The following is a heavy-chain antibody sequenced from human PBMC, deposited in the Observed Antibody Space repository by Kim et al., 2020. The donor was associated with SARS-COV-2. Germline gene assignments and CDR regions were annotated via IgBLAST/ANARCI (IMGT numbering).Heavy chain of an antibody. V-gene: IGHV3-30*04. D-gene: IGHD3-22*01. Sequence: GGSLRLSCAASGFTFSSYAMHWVRQAPGKGLEWVAVISYDGSNKYYADSVKGRFTISRDNSKNTLYLQMNSLRAEDTAVYYCAIDGFNSNSPITMIVVVIGGYFDYWGQGTLVTVSS. CDR3: AIDGFNSNSPITMIVVVIGGYFDY. J-gene: IGHJ4*02. CDR2: ISYDGSNK. CDR1: GFTFSSYA.